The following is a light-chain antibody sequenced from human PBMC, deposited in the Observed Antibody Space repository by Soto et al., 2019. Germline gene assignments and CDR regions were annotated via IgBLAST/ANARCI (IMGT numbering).Light chain of an antibody. J-gene: IGLJ3*02. CDR3: AAWDDSLNGLWV. CDR1: SSNIGSNT. Sequence: QSLLTQSPSASGTPGQRVTISCSGGSSNIGSNTVNWYQQLPGTAPKLLIYSNNQRPSGVPDRFSGSKSGTSASLAISGLQSEDEADYYCAAWDDSLNGLWVFGGGTKLTVL. CDR2: SNN. V-gene: IGLV1-44*01.